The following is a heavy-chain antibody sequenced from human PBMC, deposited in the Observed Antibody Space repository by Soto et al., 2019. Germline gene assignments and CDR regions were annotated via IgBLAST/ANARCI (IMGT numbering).Heavy chain of an antibody. CDR3: AKNSRNGFTIDWYFDL. J-gene: IGHJ2*01. CDR2: ISGSGDIT. Sequence: EVQLLESWGGLVQPGGSLRLSCAASGFSFGIYAMGWVRQAPGKGLEWVSVISGSGDITYYADSVKGRFTISRDNSKNTLYLQMNSLRAEDTAVYYCAKNSRNGFTIDWYFDLWGRGTLVTVSS. D-gene: IGHD3-10*01. CDR1: GFSFGIYA. V-gene: IGHV3-23*01.